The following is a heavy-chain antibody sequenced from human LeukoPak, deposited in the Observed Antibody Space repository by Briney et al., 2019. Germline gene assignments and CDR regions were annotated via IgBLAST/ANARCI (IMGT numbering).Heavy chain of an antibody. J-gene: IGHJ6*03. V-gene: IGHV3-23*01. CDR1: GFTFSSYG. D-gene: IGHD1-26*01. Sequence: GGSLRLSCAASGFTFSSYGMSWVRQAPGKGLEWVSAISGSGGSTYYADSVKGRFTISRDNSKNTLYLQMNSLRAEDTAVYYCAKDSKIVGATFRSYHYMDVWGKGTAVTVSS. CDR2: ISGSGGST. CDR3: AKDSKIVGATFRSYHYMDV.